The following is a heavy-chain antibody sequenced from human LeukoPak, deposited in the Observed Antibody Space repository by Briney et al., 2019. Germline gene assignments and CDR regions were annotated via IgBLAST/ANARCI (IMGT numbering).Heavy chain of an antibody. V-gene: IGHV3-7*04. Sequence: PGGSLRLSCAASGFTFRNYWMSWVRQAPGKGLEWVANINQDGSEKYHVDSVKGRFTIFRDNAKNSLYLQMNSLRAEDTAVYYCARGLYAMDVWGQGTTVTVSS. CDR3: ARGLYAMDV. J-gene: IGHJ6*02. CDR2: INQDGSEK. CDR1: GFTFRNYW.